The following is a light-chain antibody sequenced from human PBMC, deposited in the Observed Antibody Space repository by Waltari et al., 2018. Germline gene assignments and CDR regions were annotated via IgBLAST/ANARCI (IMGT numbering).Light chain of an antibody. CDR3: QQHCSTHWT. CDR2: GAS. Sequence: DIVITQSPYSLAVSLCQRATINCKSSQSVLYSSNYNNYLAWYQHKSGQSPRLLIYGASTRASGVPDRFSGSGSATHFTLTISSLQAADVAVYYCQQHCSTHWTFGPGTKVEIK. V-gene: IGKV4-1*01. J-gene: IGKJ1*01. CDR1: QSVLYSSNYNNY.